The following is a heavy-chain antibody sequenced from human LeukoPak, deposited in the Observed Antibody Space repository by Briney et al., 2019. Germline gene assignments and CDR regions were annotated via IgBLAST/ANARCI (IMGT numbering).Heavy chain of an antibody. CDR2: IKEDGSEK. Sequence: GGSLRLSCAGSGFAFRSNWMTWVRQAPGKGLEWVANIKEDGSEKYYVDSVKGRFTISRDNAKNSLYLQMNSLRAEDTAVYYYARDRDCQHWGQGTLVTVSS. D-gene: IGHD3-10*01. CDR1: GFAFRSNW. V-gene: IGHV3-7*03. CDR3: ARDRDCQH. J-gene: IGHJ1*01.